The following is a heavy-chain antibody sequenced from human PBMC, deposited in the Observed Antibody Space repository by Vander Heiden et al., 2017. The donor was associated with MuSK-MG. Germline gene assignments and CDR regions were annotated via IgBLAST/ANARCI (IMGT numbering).Heavy chain of an antibody. V-gene: IGHV1-8*01. Sequence: QVQLVQSGAEVKKPGASVKVSCKASGYTFTSSDINWLRQATGQGLEWLGWMNPNSGNTGYAQKFQGRVTITRNTSISTAYMELSRLRSEEPAVYYCARGVVVVPAATGVLHWYFHLWGRGTLVTVYS. D-gene: IGHD2-2*01. CDR2: MNPNSGNT. J-gene: IGHJ2*01. CDR3: ARGVVVVPAATGVLHWYFHL. CDR1: GYTFTSSD.